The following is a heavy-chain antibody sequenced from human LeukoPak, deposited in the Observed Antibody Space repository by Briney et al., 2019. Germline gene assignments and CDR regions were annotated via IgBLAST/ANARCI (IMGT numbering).Heavy chain of an antibody. CDR2: ISGSGGST. D-gene: IGHD2-21*01. Sequence: GGSLRLSCAASGFNFSSCAKIWVRQAPGKGLEWVSVISGSGGSTDYADSVKGRFTISRDNSKNTLYLQMNGLRAEDTAVYYCSKAISEWLSKAYCGGDCYSKSDDWGQGTMVTVSS. V-gene: IGHV3-23*01. CDR1: GFNFSSCA. J-gene: IGHJ4*02. CDR3: SKAISEWLSKAYCGGDCYSKSDD.